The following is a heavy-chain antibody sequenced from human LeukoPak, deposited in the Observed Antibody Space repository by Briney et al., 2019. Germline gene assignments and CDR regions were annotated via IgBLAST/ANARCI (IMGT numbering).Heavy chain of an antibody. V-gene: IGHV3-7*03. Sequence: GGSLRLSCAASGFTFTTYWMGRVRQAPGKGLEWVANIKQDGSEQYYVDSVKGRFTISRDNAKNSLYLQMNSLRAEDTALYYCAKAVAGSFDYWGQGTLVTVSS. CDR1: GFTFTTYW. D-gene: IGHD6-19*01. CDR2: IKQDGSEQ. CDR3: AKAVAGSFDY. J-gene: IGHJ4*02.